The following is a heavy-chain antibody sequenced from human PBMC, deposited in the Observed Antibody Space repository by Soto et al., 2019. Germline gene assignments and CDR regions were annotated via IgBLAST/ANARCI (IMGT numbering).Heavy chain of an antibody. CDR1: GYTFTSYG. V-gene: IGHV1-18*04. CDR2: ISAYNGNT. D-gene: IGHD3-3*01. CDR3: ARGQSYDFWSGYFQPSAFDY. J-gene: IGHJ4*02. Sequence: QVQLVQSGAEVKKPGASVKVSCKASGYTFTSYGISWVRQAPGQGLEWMGWISAYNGNTNYAQKRQGRVTMTTDTSTSTAYMELRSLRSDDTAVYYCARGQSYDFWSGYFQPSAFDYWGQGTLVTVSS.